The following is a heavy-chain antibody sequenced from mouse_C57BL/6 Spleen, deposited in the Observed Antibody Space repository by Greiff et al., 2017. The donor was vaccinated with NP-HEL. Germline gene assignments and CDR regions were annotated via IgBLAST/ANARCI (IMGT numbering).Heavy chain of an antibody. V-gene: IGHV5-16*01. CDR1: GFTFSDYY. CDR3: ARDRLYAMDY. CDR2: INYDGSST. J-gene: IGHJ4*01. Sequence: DVQLVESEGGLVQPGSSMKLSCTASGFTFSDYYMAWVRQVPEKGLEWVANINYDGSSTYYLDSLKSRFIISRDNAKNILYLQMSSLKSEDTATYYCARDRLYAMDYWGQGTSVTVSS.